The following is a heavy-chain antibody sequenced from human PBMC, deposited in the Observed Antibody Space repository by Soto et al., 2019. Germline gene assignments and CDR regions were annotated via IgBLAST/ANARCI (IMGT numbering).Heavy chain of an antibody. CDR3: ERAPVASRWGNSRPDS. J-gene: IGHJ5*01. CDR1: SGSLSSYY. Sequence: SETLCLTCFLYSGSLSSYYWGCIRRPPGKGLEWIVENSPSGTTNYSPSFKTRVSISFHTSKNQYSLNKSSLTAADTAVPSCERAPVASRWGNSRPDSWANGSMVT. V-gene: IGHV4-34*01. CDR2: NSPSGTT. D-gene: IGHD2-15*01.